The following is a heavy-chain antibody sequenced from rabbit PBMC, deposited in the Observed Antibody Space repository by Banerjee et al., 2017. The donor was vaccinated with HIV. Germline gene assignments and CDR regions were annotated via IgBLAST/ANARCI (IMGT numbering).Heavy chain of an antibody. V-gene: IGHV1S40*01. CDR3: VRFGSYDDSNL. D-gene: IGHD2-1*01. CDR2: IDPVFGST. CDR1: GFSFSSGYD. Sequence: QSLEESGGDLVKPGASLTLTCTASGFSFSSGYDMCWVRQAPGKGLEWIGYIDPVFGSTYYASWVNGRFTISSHNAQNTLYLQLNSLTAADTATYFCVRFGSYDDSNLWGQGTLVTVS. J-gene: IGHJ4*01.